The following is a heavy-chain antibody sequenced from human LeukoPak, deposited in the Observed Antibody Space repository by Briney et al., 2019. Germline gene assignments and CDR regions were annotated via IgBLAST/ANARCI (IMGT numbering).Heavy chain of an antibody. Sequence: NPSETLSLTCTVSGGFISNSYWSWIRQPAGKGLEWIGRIYPTDITTYNPSLKSRVTLSVDTSKNQFSLKLSSVTAADTAVYYSAIPRTSGYSYGGRRFDYWGQGTLVTVSS. V-gene: IGHV4-4*07. J-gene: IGHJ4*02. CDR2: IYPTDIT. CDR1: GGFISNSY. D-gene: IGHD5-18*01. CDR3: AIPRTSGYSYGGRRFDY.